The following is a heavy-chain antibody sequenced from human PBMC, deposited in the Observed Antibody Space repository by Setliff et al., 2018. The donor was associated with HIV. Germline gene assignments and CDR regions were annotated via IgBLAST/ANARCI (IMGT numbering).Heavy chain of an antibody. CDR3: ARDRGILTYYYYYGMDV. CDR1: GGSISSSSYY. V-gene: IGHV4-39*07. J-gene: IGHJ6*02. Sequence: SETLSLTCTVSGGSISSSSYYWGWIRQPPGKGLEWIGSIYYSGSTYYNPSLKSRVTISVDTSKNQFSLKLSSVTAADTAVYYCARDRGILTYYYYYGMDVWGQGTTVTVSS. CDR2: IYYSGST. D-gene: IGHD3-9*01.